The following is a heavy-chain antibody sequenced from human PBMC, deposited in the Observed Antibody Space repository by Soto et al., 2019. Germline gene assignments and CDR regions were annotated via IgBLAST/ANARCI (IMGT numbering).Heavy chain of an antibody. Sequence: SQTLSLTCAIAGDSVSSNSAAWNWIGQSPSRGLVWLGRTYYRSKWYNDYAVSVKSRITINPDTSKNQFSLQLNSVTPEDTAVYYCARGGIAVAGILYYYGMDVWGQGTTVTVSS. CDR1: GDSVSSNSAA. V-gene: IGHV6-1*01. J-gene: IGHJ6*02. D-gene: IGHD6-19*01. CDR2: TYYRSKWYN. CDR3: ARGGIAVAGILYYYGMDV.